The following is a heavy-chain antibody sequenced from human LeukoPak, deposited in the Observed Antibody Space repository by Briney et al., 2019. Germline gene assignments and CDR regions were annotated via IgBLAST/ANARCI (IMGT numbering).Heavy chain of an antibody. V-gene: IGHV4-34*01. CDR3: ARLLSNFFDV. J-gene: IGHJ3*01. CDR2: VTESGHT. Sequence: KPSETLSLTCAVYGGSFGGYSWDWIRQPPGKGLEWIGEVTESGHTNYNSSLKSRLVISVGTSKGHVSLKLTSLTAADTAVYYCARLLSNFFDVWGQGTTVAVSS. CDR1: GGSFGGYS. D-gene: IGHD2/OR15-2a*01.